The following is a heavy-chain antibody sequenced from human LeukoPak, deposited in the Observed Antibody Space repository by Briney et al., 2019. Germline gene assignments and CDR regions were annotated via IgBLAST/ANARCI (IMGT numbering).Heavy chain of an antibody. D-gene: IGHD2-15*01. CDR2: INQDGSEK. V-gene: IGHV3-7*01. Sequence: GGSLRLSCAASGFTFSSYWMNWVRQAPGKGLEWVANINQDGSEKYYVDSVKGRFTISRDNAKNSLSLQMNSLRAEDTAVYYCASASGGWSKFDYWGQGTLVTVSS. CDR3: ASASGGWSKFDY. J-gene: IGHJ4*02. CDR1: GFTFSSYW.